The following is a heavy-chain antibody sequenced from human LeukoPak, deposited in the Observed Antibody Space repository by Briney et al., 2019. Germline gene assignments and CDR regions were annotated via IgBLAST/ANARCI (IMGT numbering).Heavy chain of an antibody. CDR3: ARDNHSGSWSWFDP. CDR1: GYTFTNYG. J-gene: IGHJ5*02. Sequence: ASVKVSCKASGYTFTNYGISWVRQAPGQGPEWMGWISAYSGHTNHAQKVQGRVTMTTDTSTSTAYMELRSLRSDDTAVYYCARDNHSGSWSWFDPWGQGTLVSVSA. CDR2: ISAYSGHT. V-gene: IGHV1-18*01. D-gene: IGHD6-13*01.